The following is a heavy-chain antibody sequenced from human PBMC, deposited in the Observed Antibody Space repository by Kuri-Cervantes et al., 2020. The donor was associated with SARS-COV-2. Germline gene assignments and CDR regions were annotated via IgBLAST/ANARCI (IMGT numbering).Heavy chain of an antibody. CDR2: IWYDGSNK. V-gene: IGHV3-33*01. J-gene: IGHJ6*02. CDR1: GFTFSSYG. Sequence: LSLTCAASGFTFSSYGMHWVRQAPGKGLEWVAVIWYDGSNKYYADSVKGRFTISRDNSKNTLYLQMNSLRAEDTAVYYCARDVEQWLVRSFWYYGMDVWAQGTTVTVSS. CDR3: ARDVEQWLVRSFWYYGMDV. D-gene: IGHD6-19*01.